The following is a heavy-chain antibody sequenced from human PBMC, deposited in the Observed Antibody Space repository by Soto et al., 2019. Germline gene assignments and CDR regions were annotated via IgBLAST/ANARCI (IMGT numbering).Heavy chain of an antibody. J-gene: IGHJ6*02. Sequence: GGSLRLSCAASGFTFSSYGMHWVRQAPGKGLEWVAVISYDGSNKYYADSVKGRFTISRDNSKNTLYLQMNSLRAEDTAVYYCAKTEKYSYGYYYYGTDVWGQGTTVTVSS. D-gene: IGHD5-18*01. CDR3: AKTEKYSYGYYYYGTDV. CDR2: ISYDGSNK. CDR1: GFTFSSYG. V-gene: IGHV3-30*18.